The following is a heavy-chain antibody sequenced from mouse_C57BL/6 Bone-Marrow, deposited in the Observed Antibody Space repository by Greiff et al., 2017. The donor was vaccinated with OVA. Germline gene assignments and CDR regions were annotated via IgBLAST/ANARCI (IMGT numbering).Heavy chain of an antibody. CDR3: ARDNWDWYFDV. J-gene: IGHJ1*03. V-gene: IGHV7-1*01. Sequence: EVKLMESGGGLVQSGRSLRLSCATSGFTFSDFYMEWVRQAPGKGLEWIAASRNPANDYTTEYSASVKGRFIVSRDTSPSILYLQMNALRAEDTAIYYCARDNWDWYFDVWGTGTTVTVSS. CDR2: SRNPANDYTT. D-gene: IGHD4-1*01. CDR1: GFTFSDFY.